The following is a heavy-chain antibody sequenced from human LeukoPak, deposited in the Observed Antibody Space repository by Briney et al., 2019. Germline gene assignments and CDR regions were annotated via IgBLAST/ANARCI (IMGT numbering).Heavy chain of an antibody. Sequence: GGSLRLSCAASGFTFSSFAMSWVRQAPGKGLEWVSAISGSGSSTYYADSVKGRFTISRDSSKNTLYLQMNSLRAEDTAVYYCARDLGHGDWGQGTLVTVSS. J-gene: IGHJ4*02. CDR1: GFTFSSFA. V-gene: IGHV3-23*01. CDR3: ARDLGHGD. CDR2: ISGSGSST. D-gene: IGHD3-16*01.